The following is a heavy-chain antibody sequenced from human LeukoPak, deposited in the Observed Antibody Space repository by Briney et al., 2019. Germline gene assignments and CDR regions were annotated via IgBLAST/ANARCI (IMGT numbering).Heavy chain of an antibody. CDR1: GFTFSNYY. D-gene: IGHD6-19*01. V-gene: IGHV3-74*01. Sequence: GGSLRLSCAVSGFTFSNYYMHWVRRAPGKGLVWVSRINGDGRDTTYVDSVKGRFTISRDNAKDTLYLQMNRLRVDDTAVYYCAGTSEYSSGWSGLRDWGRGTLVTVSS. CDR3: AGTSEYSSGWSGLRD. CDR2: INGDGRDT. J-gene: IGHJ4*02.